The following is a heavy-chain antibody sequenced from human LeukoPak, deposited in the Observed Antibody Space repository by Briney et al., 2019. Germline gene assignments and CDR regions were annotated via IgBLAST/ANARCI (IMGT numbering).Heavy chain of an antibody. CDR2: IIPIFGTA. V-gene: IGHV1-69*05. J-gene: IGHJ4*02. CDR3: ARGPYYDSSGYYFPFDY. CDR1: GGTFSSYA. Sequence: XVKVSCKASGGTFSSYAISWVRQAPGQGLEWMGRIIPIFGTANYAQKLQGRVTITTDESTSTAYMELSSLRSEDTAVYYCARGPYYDSSGYYFPFDYWGQGTLVTVSS. D-gene: IGHD3-22*01.